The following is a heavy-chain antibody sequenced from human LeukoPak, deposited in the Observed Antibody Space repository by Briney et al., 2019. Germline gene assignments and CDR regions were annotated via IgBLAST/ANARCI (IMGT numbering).Heavy chain of an antibody. CDR1: GFTFSNYW. V-gene: IGHV3-74*03. D-gene: IGHD3-22*01. Sequence: GGSLRLSRAASGFTFSNYWIHWVRQAPGKGLVWVSRIDNAGSITTYADSVKGRFTISRDNAENTLYLQMNSLRVEDTAVYYCVRSAFHAGSGNYYDYWGQGTLVTVSS. CDR3: VRSAFHAGSGNYYDY. CDR2: IDNAGSIT. J-gene: IGHJ4*02.